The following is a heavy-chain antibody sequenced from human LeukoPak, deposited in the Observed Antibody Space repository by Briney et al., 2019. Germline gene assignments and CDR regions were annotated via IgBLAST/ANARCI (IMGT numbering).Heavy chain of an antibody. D-gene: IGHD3-22*01. J-gene: IGHJ2*01. V-gene: IGHV3-21*01. CDR3: ARYYDSSGYQGWYFDL. CDR1: GFTFSSYS. Sequence: GGSLRLSCAASGFTFSSYSMNWVRQAPGKGLEWVSSISSSSSYIYYADSVKGRFTISRDNAKNSLYLQMNSLRAEDTAVYYCARYYDSSGYQGWYFDLWGRGTLVTVSS. CDR2: ISSSSSYI.